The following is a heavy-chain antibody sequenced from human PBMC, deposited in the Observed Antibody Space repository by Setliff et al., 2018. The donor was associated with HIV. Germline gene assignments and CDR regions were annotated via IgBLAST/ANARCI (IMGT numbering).Heavy chain of an antibody. D-gene: IGHD1-26*01. CDR2: IYPGDSDT. Sequence: PGESLKISCKGSGYSFSTYWIGWVRQMPGKGLEWMGIIYPGDSDTTYSPSFQGQVTISADKSISTAYLQWSSLKASDTAMYYCARRRRAPGIEDLEAYWGQGTLVTVSS. CDR3: ARRRRAPGIEDLEAY. CDR1: GYSFSTYW. V-gene: IGHV5-51*01. J-gene: IGHJ4*02.